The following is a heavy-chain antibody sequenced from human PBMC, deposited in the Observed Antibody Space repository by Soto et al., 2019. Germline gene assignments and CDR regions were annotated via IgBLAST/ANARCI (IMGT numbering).Heavy chain of an antibody. V-gene: IGHV3-53*04. Sequence: EVQLVESGGGLVQPGGSLRLSCVASGIPVSSNYMTWVRQAPGKGLEWVSVLHSGGDTYYANSVKGRFTISRHDSTNTVFLQRTSLTAEDTAVYYCARDGPYYYASRMDVWGQGTTVTVSS. CDR1: GIPVSSNY. J-gene: IGHJ6*02. CDR2: LHSGGDT. CDR3: ARDGPYYYASRMDV. D-gene: IGHD3-10*01.